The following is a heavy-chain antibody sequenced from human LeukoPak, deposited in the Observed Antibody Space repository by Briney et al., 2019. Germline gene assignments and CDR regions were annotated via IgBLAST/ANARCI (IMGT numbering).Heavy chain of an antibody. V-gene: IGHV1-2*02. D-gene: IGHD3-3*01. CDR2: INPNSGGT. J-gene: IGHJ4*02. CDR3: ASGLREYDFWDY. CDR1: GYTFTGYY. Sequence: GASVKVSCKASGYTFTGYYMHWVRQAPGQGLEWMGWINPNSGGTNYAQKVQGRVTMTRDTSISTAYMELSRLRSDDTAVYYCASGLREYDFWDYWGQGTLVTVSS.